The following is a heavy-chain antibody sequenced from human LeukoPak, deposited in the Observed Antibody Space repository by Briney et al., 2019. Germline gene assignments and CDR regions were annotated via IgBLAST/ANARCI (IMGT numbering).Heavy chain of an antibody. J-gene: IGHJ4*02. CDR1: GGSISSYY. CDR3: ARGGEWRYYYDSSGYYPFDY. CDR2: IYYSGST. Sequence: PSETLSLTCTVSGGSISSYYWSWIRQPPGKGLEWIGYIYYSGSTNYNPSLKSRVTISVDTSNNQLSLKLSSVTAADTAVYYCARGGEWRYYYDSSGYYPFDYWGQGTLVTVSS. D-gene: IGHD3-22*01. V-gene: IGHV4-59*01.